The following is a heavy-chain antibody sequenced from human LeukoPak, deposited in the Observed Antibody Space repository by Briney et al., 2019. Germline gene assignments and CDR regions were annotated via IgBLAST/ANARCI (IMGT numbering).Heavy chain of an antibody. V-gene: IGHV3-7*03. CDR2: IQPDGSEQ. CDR1: GFTFSSKW. CDR3: ARGYSDDY. J-gene: IGHJ4*02. D-gene: IGHD2-15*01. Sequence: GGSLRLSCAASGFTFSSKWMSWVRQAPGKGLEWLGNIQPDGSEQYPVDSVRGRFTISRDNSKNTLYLQMNSLRAEDTAVYYCARGYSDDYWGQGTLVTVSS.